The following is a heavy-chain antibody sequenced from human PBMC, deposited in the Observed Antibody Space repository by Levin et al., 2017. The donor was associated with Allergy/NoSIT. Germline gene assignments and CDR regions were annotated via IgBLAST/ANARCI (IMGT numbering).Heavy chain of an antibody. Sequence: GGSLRLSCAASGFTLSGYQMSWVRQAPGKGLEWVANIIQDGSEKCYVDSVKGRFTISRDNAKNSLYLQMNSLRAEDTAVYYCARDWGGQRENLDYWGQGTLVTVSS. CDR3: ARDWGGQRENLDY. CDR1: GFTLSGYQ. D-gene: IGHD3-16*01. J-gene: IGHJ4*02. CDR2: IIQDGSEK. V-gene: IGHV3-7*03.